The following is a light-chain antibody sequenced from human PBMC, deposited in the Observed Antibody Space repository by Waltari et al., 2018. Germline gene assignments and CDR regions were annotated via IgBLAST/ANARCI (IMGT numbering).Light chain of an antibody. J-gene: IGLJ3*02. V-gene: IGLV6-57*02. Sequence: NFMLTQPHSVSESPGKTVTISCTGSSGSIASNYVQWYQQRPGSAPTAVLYEDNQRPSGVAVRFSGSIDHSSNSASRTISGLRTEDEADYYCQSYASSTLWVFGGGTKLTVL. CDR1: SGSIASNY. CDR3: QSYASSTLWV. CDR2: EDN.